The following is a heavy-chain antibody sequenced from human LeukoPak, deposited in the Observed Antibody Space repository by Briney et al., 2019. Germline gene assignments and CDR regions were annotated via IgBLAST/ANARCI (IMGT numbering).Heavy chain of an antibody. J-gene: IGHJ4*02. V-gene: IGHV1-18*01. CDR2: ISAYNGNT. D-gene: IGHD1-26*01. CDR1: GYTFTSYG. CDR3: ARVLDEDRVGSFDY. Sequence: ASVKVSCKASGYTFTSYGISWVRQPPAQGLEWMGWISAYNGNTNYAQKLQGRVTMTTDTSTNTAYMELRSLRSDDTAVYYCARVLDEDRVGSFDYWGQGTLVTVS.